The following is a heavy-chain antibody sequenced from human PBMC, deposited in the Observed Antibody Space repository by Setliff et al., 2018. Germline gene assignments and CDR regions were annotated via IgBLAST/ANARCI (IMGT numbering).Heavy chain of an antibody. Sequence: GGSLRLSCAVSGFSFSSYAMSWVRQAPGKGLEWVSTIIGSGISTYYADSVKGRFTISRDISTNTLFLEIDSLRSEDTGLYYCAREGSIGWSQYFHHWGQGTPVTVSS. V-gene: IGHV3-23*01. CDR2: IIGSGIST. CDR3: AREGSIGWSQYFHH. J-gene: IGHJ1*01. CDR1: GFSFSSYA. D-gene: IGHD6-19*01.